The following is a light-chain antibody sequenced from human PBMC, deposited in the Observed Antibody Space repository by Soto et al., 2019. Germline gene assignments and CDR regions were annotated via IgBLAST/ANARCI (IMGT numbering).Light chain of an antibody. CDR1: RSDIGVYNF. Sequence: QSALTQPASVSGSPGQSITISYTGTRSDIGVYNFVSWYQQHPNIAPKLIIYDVSNRPSGVSNRFSGFKSGSTASLTISALQAEYEAEYYCSSYSITSTPFVFGTGTKLTVL. CDR3: SSYSITSTPFV. V-gene: IGLV2-14*03. J-gene: IGLJ1*01. CDR2: DVS.